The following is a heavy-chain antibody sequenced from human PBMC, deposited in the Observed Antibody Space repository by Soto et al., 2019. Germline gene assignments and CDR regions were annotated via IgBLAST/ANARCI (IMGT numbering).Heavy chain of an antibody. CDR3: ARVVPGAGAWCAP. CDR2: ISLYSDGT. V-gene: IGHV1-18*01. Sequence: QVQLVQSGGEVKRPGASVKVSCKTSGYTFSNYGITWVRQAPGQPLEWLGWISLYSDGTNYAQKFQGRVSMTTDTPTTTPYMNRRSLRPDTTAVYSGARVVPGAGAWCAPWGQGPLGTVSS. J-gene: IGHJ5*02. D-gene: IGHD2-15*01. CDR1: GYTFSNYG.